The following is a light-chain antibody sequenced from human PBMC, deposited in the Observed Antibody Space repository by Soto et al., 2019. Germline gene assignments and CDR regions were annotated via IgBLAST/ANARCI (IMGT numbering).Light chain of an antibody. V-gene: IGLV2-14*01. Sequence: QSALTQPASVSGSPGQSITISCTGTSSDVGGYNYVSWYQQHPGKAPRLMIYDVSNRPSGGSNRFSGSQSGNTAVLTISGLPAEDEADYYCSSYTSSSTSVVFGGGTQLTVL. J-gene: IGLJ2*01. CDR1: SSDVGGYNY. CDR2: DVS. CDR3: SSYTSSSTSVV.